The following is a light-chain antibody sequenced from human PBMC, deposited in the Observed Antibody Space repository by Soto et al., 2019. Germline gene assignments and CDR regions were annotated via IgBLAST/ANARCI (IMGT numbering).Light chain of an antibody. V-gene: IGLV3-21*02. CDR1: KIGSKI. Sequence: FELPKPPSVPVAPGQTAKITSGGAKIGSKIVHWYKQRPGQAPVAVVFDATDRPSGIPDRISASRSGDTATLTISRVDAGDEADYYCQVWASTAEFFVFGSGTKVTVL. CDR3: QVWASTAEFFV. CDR2: DAT. J-gene: IGLJ1*01.